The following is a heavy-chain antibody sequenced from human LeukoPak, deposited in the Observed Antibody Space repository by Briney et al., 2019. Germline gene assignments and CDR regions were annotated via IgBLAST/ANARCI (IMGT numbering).Heavy chain of an antibody. CDR1: GYTFISYR. V-gene: IGHV1-18*01. D-gene: IGHD4-17*01. Sequence: ASVKVSCKASGYTFISYRINWVRQAPGQGLEWMGWINTYNDYTYYAQKIQDRITMTADTSTNTAYMELGGLRSDDTAVYYCAREEDAYGENALDYWGQGTLVTVSS. J-gene: IGHJ4*02. CDR2: INTYNDYT. CDR3: AREEDAYGENALDY.